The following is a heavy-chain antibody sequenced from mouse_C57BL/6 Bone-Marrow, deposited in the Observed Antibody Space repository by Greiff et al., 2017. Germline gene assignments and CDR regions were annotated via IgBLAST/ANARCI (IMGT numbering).Heavy chain of an antibody. D-gene: IGHD1-1*01. J-gene: IGHJ4*01. V-gene: IGHV1-39*01. CDR2: INPNYGTT. CDR3: ARSAYYCTPDY. Sequence: VQLQQSGPELVKPGASVKISCKASGYSFTNYHMNWMKQSHGKSLEWIGVINPNYGTTSYNQKFKGKATLTVDQSSNTAYMQRNSLTSEDAVFYYGARSAYYCTPDYWGQGTSVTVSS. CDR1: GYSFTNYH.